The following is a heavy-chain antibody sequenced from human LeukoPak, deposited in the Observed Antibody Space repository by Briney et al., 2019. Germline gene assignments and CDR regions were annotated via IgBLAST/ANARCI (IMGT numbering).Heavy chain of an antibody. CDR1: GGSISSGGYY. CDR2: IYYSGST. D-gene: IGHD3-22*01. CDR3: ARDLVYYYDTSGYYHPHWYFDL. Sequence: SETLSLTCTVSGGSISSGGYYWSWIRQHPGKGLEWIGYIYYSGSTYYNPSLKSRVTISVDTSKNQFSLKLSSVTAADTAVYYCARDLVYYYDTSGYYHPHWYFDLWGRGTQVTVSS. V-gene: IGHV4-31*03. J-gene: IGHJ2*01.